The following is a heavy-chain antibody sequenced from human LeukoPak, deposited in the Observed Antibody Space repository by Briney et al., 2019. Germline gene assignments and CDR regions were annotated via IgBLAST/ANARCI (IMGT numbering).Heavy chain of an antibody. J-gene: IGHJ3*02. CDR3: AIRDGYNHAFDI. V-gene: IGHV4-59*01. CDR2: IYYSGST. D-gene: IGHD5-24*01. Sequence: KPSETLSLTCTVSGGSISSYYWSWIRQPPGKGLEWIGYIYYSGSTNYNPSLKSRVTISVDTSKNQFSLKLSSVTAADTAVYYCAIRDGYNHAFDIWGQGTMVTVSS. CDR1: GGSISSYY.